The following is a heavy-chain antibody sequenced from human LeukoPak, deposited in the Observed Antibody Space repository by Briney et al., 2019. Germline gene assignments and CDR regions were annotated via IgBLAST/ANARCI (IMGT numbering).Heavy chain of an antibody. CDR3: ARDLEMATPKDDAFDI. CDR1: GFTFDDYG. V-gene: IGHV3-20*04. CDR2: INWNGGST. J-gene: IGHJ3*02. Sequence: GGSLRLSCAASGFTFDDYGMSWVRQAPGKGLEWVSGINWNGGSTGYADSVKGRFTISRDNAKNSLYLQMNSLRAEDTASYYCARDLEMATPKDDAFDIWGQGTMVTVSS. D-gene: IGHD5-24*01.